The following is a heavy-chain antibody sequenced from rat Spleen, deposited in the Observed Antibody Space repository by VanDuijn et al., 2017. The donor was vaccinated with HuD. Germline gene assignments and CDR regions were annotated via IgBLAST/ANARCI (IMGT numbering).Heavy chain of an antibody. CDR2: INFDGSGT. D-gene: IGHD1-1*01. CDR3: ARHYYSADYFDY. CDR1: GFTFSNYD. Sequence: EVQLVESGGGLVQPGRSMKLSCAASGFTFSNYDMAWVRQAPTKGLEWVASINFDGSGTYYRDSVKGRFTISRDNAKSTLYLQMDSLRSEDTATYYCARHYYSADYFDYWGQGVMVTVSS. V-gene: IGHV5-22*01. J-gene: IGHJ2*01.